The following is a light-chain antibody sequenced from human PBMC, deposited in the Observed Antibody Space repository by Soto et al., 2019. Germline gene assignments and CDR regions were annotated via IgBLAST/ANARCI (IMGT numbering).Light chain of an antibody. J-gene: IGKJ1*01. CDR1: QSISSH. CDR2: ASS. Sequence: DIQMTQSPSSLSASVGDRVTITCRESQSISSHLNWYQQKPGKAPKLLIYASSNLQSGVPSRFSGSGSGTDVTLTISSLQLEDFATYYCQQSYSTPRFGQGTKVEIK. V-gene: IGKV1-39*01. CDR3: QQSYSTPR.